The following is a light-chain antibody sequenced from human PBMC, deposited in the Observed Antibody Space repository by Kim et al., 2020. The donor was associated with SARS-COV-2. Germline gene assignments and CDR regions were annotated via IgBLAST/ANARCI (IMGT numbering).Light chain of an antibody. CDR3: QQYNNWLYT. Sequence: EIVMTQSPATLSVSPGERATLSCRPSQSVSSNLAWYQQKPGQAPGLLIYGASTRATGIPARFSGSGSGTEFTLTISSLQSEDFAVYYCQQYNNWLYTFGQGTKLEI. V-gene: IGKV3-15*01. CDR2: GAS. CDR1: QSVSSN. J-gene: IGKJ2*01.